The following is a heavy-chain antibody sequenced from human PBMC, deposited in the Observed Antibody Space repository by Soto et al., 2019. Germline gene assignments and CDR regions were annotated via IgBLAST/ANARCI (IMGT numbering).Heavy chain of an antibody. CDR1: GGSFSGYY. J-gene: IGHJ4*02. V-gene: IGHV4-34*01. D-gene: IGHD3-3*01. CDR2: INHSGST. Sequence: SETLSLTCAVYGGSFSGYYWSWIRQPPGKGLEWIGEINHSGSTNYNPSLKSRVTISVDTSKNQFSLKLSSVTAADTAVYYCARGRGRFWSGYLPFDYWGQGTLVTVSS. CDR3: ARGRGRFWSGYLPFDY.